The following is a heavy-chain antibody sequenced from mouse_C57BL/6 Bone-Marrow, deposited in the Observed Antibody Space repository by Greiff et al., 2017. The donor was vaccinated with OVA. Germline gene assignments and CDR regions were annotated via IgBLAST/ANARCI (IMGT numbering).Heavy chain of an antibody. V-gene: IGHV1-50*01. CDR3: ARGGQLRPYYFDY. CDR1: GYTFTSYW. J-gene: IGHJ2*01. Sequence: QVQLQQPGAELVKPGAPVKLSCKASGYTFTSYWMQWVKQRPGQGLEWIGEIDPSDSYTNYNQKFKGKATLTVDTSSSTAYMQPSSLTSEDSAVYYCARGGQLRPYYFDYWGQGTTLTVSS. CDR2: IDPSDSYT. D-gene: IGHD3-2*02.